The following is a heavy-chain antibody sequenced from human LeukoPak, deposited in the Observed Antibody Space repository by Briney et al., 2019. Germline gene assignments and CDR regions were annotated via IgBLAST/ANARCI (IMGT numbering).Heavy chain of an antibody. J-gene: IGHJ4*02. Sequence: GGSLRLSCAASGFTFSSYEMNWVRQAPGKGLEWVSYISSSGSTIYYADSVKGRFTISRDNAKNSLYLQMNGLRAEDTAVYYCASSESYGSGSYYNDYWGQGTLVTVSS. CDR3: ASSESYGSGSYYNDY. V-gene: IGHV3-48*03. CDR1: GFTFSSYE. D-gene: IGHD3-10*01. CDR2: ISSSGSTI.